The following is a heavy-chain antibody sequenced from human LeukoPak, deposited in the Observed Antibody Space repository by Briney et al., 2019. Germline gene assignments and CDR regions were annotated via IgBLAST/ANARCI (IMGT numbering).Heavy chain of an antibody. CDR3: ARGGSGSYLYYFDC. D-gene: IGHD3-10*01. CDR1: GGSISSGGYY. Sequence: PSETLSLTCTVSGGSISSGGYYWNRIRQRPGKGLEWIGYIYYSGSTYYNPSLKSRVTISVDTSKNQFSLRLSSVTAADTALYYCARGGSGSYLYYFDCWGQGTLVTVSS. V-gene: IGHV4-31*03. J-gene: IGHJ4*02. CDR2: IYYSGST.